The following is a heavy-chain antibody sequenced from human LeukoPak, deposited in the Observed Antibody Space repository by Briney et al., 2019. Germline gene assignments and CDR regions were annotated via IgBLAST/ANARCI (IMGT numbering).Heavy chain of an antibody. Sequence: GGSLRLSCVASGFTFTSYWMHWVRQAPGKGLVWVSRINSDGSSTNYADSVKGRFTISRDNSKNTLYLQMNSLRAEDTAVYYCAKVRAADGSGSYTAWGQGTLVTVSS. D-gene: IGHD3-10*01. V-gene: IGHV3-74*01. J-gene: IGHJ5*02. CDR1: GFTFTSYW. CDR2: INSDGSST. CDR3: AKVRAADGSGSYTA.